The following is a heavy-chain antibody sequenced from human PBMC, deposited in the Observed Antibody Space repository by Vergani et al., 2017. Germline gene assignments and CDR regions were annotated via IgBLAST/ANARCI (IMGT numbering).Heavy chain of an antibody. CDR2: IDHTGRP. D-gene: IGHD4-11*01. CDR3: ARVNTETNVHLYYYYYMDV. CDR1: GGSFTSYH. Sequence: QVQLQQWGGGLLKPSETLSLTCVLNGGSFTSYHWTWLRQSPGEGLEWVGDIDHTGRPDYNPSLKSRLTMSVVKSRNQFSLTLNSVTATDTAIYFCARVNTETNVHLYYYYYMDVWGQGTAVTVS. V-gene: IGHV4-34*01. J-gene: IGHJ6*03.